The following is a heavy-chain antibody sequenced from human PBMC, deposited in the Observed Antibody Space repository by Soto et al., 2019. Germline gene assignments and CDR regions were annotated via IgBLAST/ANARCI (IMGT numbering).Heavy chain of an antibody. Sequence: LRLSCAASGLTFSTFEMNWVRQAPGKGLEWVSKIGSSGSTIWYADSVKGRFTISRDNAKNSLYLQMNSLRGDDTAVYYCARATYTSSYHFDSWGQGXLVTVSS. CDR1: GLTFSTFE. CDR2: IGSSGSTI. V-gene: IGHV3-48*03. D-gene: IGHD6-6*01. J-gene: IGHJ4*02. CDR3: ARATYTSSYHFDS.